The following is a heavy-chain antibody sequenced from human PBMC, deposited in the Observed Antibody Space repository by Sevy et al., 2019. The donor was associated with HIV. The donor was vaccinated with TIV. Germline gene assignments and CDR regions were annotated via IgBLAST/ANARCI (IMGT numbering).Heavy chain of an antibody. CDR2: ISYDGINK. CDR1: GFTFSSYS. J-gene: IGHJ1*01. Sequence: GGSLRLSCATSGFTFSSYSMHWVRQAPGKGLEWVATISYDGINKHYADPVKGRFTISRENFKNSLSLQMNSLRAEDTAVYFCALERLSSDVAEYFQNWGQGTLVTVSS. D-gene: IGHD1-1*01. CDR3: ALERLSSDVAEYFQN. V-gene: IGHV3-30-3*01.